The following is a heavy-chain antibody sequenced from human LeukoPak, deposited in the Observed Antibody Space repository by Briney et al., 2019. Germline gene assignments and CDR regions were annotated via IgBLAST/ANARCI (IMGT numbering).Heavy chain of an antibody. D-gene: IGHD6-6*01. J-gene: IGHJ4*02. V-gene: IGHV4-4*07. CDR2: IYTSGTT. Sequence: SETLSLTCTVPGGSISSYYWSWIRQPAGKGLEWIGRIYTSGTTNYNPSLKSRVTMSVDTSKNQFSLNLTSVTAADTAVYYCAREGTTRPLDYWGQGTLVTVSS. CDR1: GGSISSYY. CDR3: AREGTTRPLDY.